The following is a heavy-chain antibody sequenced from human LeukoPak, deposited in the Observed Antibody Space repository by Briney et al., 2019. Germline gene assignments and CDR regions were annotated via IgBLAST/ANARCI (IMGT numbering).Heavy chain of an antibody. CDR1: GYSITSYW. V-gene: IGHV5-51*01. Sequence: GESLKISCKASGYSITSYWIGWVRQMPGKGLEWMGIIYPGDSDTRYSPSFQGQVTISADKSITTGYLQWSSLKASDTAMYYCARAPTSVSNPYYFDYWGQGALVTVSS. CDR3: ARAPTSVSNPYYFDY. CDR2: IYPGDSDT. D-gene: IGHD4-11*01. J-gene: IGHJ4*02.